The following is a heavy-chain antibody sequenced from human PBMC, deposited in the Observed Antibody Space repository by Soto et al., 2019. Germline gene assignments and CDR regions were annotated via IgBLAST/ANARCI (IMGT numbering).Heavy chain of an antibody. CDR3: AKSATVPAAIAY. CDR1: GYTFTSYA. Sequence: QVQLVQSGAEVKKPGASVKVSCKASGYTFTSYAMHWVRQAPGQRLEWMGWINAGNGNTKYSQKFQGRVTITRDTSASTAYMELCSLRSEDTAVYYCAKSATVPAAIAYWGQGTLVTVSS. J-gene: IGHJ4*02. V-gene: IGHV1-3*01. D-gene: IGHD2-2*02. CDR2: INAGNGNT.